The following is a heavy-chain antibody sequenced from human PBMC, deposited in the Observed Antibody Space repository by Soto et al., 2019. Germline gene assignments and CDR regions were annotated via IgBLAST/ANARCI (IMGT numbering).Heavy chain of an antibody. CDR3: ARDRGGSGDDDY. CDR2: INPGNGDT. J-gene: IGHJ4*02. Sequence: QVRLVQPGAEVRKPGASVRVSCQASGYTFTSYAMHWVRQDPGQRLEWMGWINPGNGDTEYSQKFQGRVTITRDTSARTAYMELSSLTSEDTAVYCCARDRGGSGDDDYWGQGTLVTVSS. V-gene: IGHV1-3*01. D-gene: IGHD2-21*02. CDR1: GYTFTSYA.